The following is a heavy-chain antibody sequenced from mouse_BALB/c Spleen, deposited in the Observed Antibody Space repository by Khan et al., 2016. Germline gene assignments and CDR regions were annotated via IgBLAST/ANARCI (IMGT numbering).Heavy chain of an antibody. J-gene: IGHJ3*01. Sequence: EVQLQESGPGLVKPSQSLSLTCTVTGYSITSDYAWNWIRQFPGDKLEWMAYINYSGGTSYNPSLKSRISITRDTSKNQFFLPLNSVTAEDTATYYFARDYYGSSFFDYWGQGTLVTVSA. CDR3: ARDYYGSSFFDY. CDR2: INYSGGT. V-gene: IGHV3-2*02. CDR1: GYSITSDYA. D-gene: IGHD1-1*01.